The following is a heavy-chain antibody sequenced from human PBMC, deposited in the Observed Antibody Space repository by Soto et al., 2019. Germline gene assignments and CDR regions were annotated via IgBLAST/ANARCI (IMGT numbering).Heavy chain of an antibody. CDR1: GFTFSNAW. D-gene: IGHD3-3*01. CDR3: TTARLPFWSGYYRSPDFDY. Sequence: PGGSLRLSCAASGFTFSNAWMNWVRQAPGKGLEWVGRIKSKTDGGTTDYAAPVKGRFTISRDDSKNTLYLQMNSLKTEDTAVYYCTTARLPFWSGYYRSPDFDYWGQGTLVTVSS. V-gene: IGHV3-15*07. CDR2: IKSKTDGGTT. J-gene: IGHJ4*02.